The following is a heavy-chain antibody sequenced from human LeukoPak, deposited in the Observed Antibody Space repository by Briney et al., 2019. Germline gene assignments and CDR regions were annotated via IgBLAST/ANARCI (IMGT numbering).Heavy chain of an antibody. CDR3: ARDAVGMQLWPPPFDY. J-gene: IGHJ4*02. V-gene: IGHV1-69*04. D-gene: IGHD5-18*01. Sequence: ASVKVSCKASGGTFSSYAISWVRQAPGQGLEWMGRIIPILGIANYAQKFQGRVTITADKSTSTAYMELSSLRSEDTAVYYCARDAVGMQLWPPPFDYWGQGTLVTVSS. CDR1: GGTFSSYA. CDR2: IIPILGIA.